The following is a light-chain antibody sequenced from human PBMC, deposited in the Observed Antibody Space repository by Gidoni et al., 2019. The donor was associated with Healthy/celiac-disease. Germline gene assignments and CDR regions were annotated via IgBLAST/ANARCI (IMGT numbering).Light chain of an antibody. CDR3: QQRSNWPPGSLT. Sequence: EIVLTHSPATLSLSPGERATLSCRASQSVSSYLAWYQQKPGQAPRLLIYDASNRATGIPARFSGSGSGTDFTLTISSLEPEDFAVYYCQQRSNWPPGSLTFXGXTKVEIK. J-gene: IGKJ4*01. CDR1: QSVSSY. V-gene: IGKV3-11*01. CDR2: DAS.